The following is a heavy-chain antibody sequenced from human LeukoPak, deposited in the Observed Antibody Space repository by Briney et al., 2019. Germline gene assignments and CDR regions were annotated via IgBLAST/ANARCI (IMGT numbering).Heavy chain of an antibody. J-gene: IGHJ4*02. CDR3: ARGHSTVTNDY. CDR2: ISYDGSNK. Sequence: GGSLRLSCAASGFTFSSYGMHWVRQAPGKGLEWVAVISYDGSNKYYADSVKGRFTISRDNSKNTLYLQMNSLRAEDTAVYYCARGHSTVTNDYWGQGTLVTVSS. V-gene: IGHV3-30*03. CDR1: GFTFSSYG. D-gene: IGHD4-17*01.